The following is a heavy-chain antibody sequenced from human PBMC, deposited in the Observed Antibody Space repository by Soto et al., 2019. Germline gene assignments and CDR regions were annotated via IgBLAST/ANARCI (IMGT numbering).Heavy chain of an antibody. J-gene: IGHJ5*02. D-gene: IGHD2-21*01. CDR1: GGTFSSYA. V-gene: IGHV1-69*01. CDR2: IIPIFGTA. Sequence: QVQLVQSGAEVKKPGSSVKVSCKASGGTFSSYAISWVRQAPGQGLEWMGGIIPIFGTANYAQKFQGRVTITADDSTSTAYMEARSLGAEATAVYYCARAGQARGSYRGPPDPNWFDRWGMETLVTVSP. CDR3: ARAGQARGSYRGPPDPNWFDR.